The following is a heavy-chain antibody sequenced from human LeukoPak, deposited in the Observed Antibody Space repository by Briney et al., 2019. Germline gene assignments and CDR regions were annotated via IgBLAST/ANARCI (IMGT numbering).Heavy chain of an antibody. Sequence: PGGSLRLSCAASGFTFSSYAMSWVRQAPEKGLEWVSAISGSGSSTYYADSVKGRFTISRDNSRNTLHLQMNSLRAEDTAVYYCAKDSSGYYPTTPDYWGQGTLVTVS. V-gene: IGHV3-23*01. CDR1: GFTFSSYA. D-gene: IGHD3-22*01. CDR2: ISGSGSST. J-gene: IGHJ4*02. CDR3: AKDSSGYYPTTPDY.